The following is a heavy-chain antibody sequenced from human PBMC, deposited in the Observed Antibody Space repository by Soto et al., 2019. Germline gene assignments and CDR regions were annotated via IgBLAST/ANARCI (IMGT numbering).Heavy chain of an antibody. Sequence: GGSLRLSCAASGFTFSSYAMHWVRQAPGKGLEWVAVISYDGSNKYYADSVKGRFTISRDNSKNTLYLQMNSLRAEDTAVYYCARDHPQWPLYYFDYWGQGTLVTVSS. CDR1: GFTFSSYA. D-gene: IGHD6-19*01. J-gene: IGHJ4*02. V-gene: IGHV3-30-3*01. CDR3: ARDHPQWPLYYFDY. CDR2: ISYDGSNK.